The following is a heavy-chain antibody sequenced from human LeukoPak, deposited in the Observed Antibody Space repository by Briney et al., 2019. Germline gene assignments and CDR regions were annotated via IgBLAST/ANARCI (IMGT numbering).Heavy chain of an antibody. V-gene: IGHV1-18*01. CDR2: ISAYNGNT. CDR1: GYSFSSYG. D-gene: IGHD3-22*01. Sequence: GASVKVSYKASGYSFSSYGISWVRQAPGQGLEWMGWISAYNGNTNYAQKLQGRVTMTTDTSTSTAYMELRSLRSDDTAVYYCARDSGLGITMIVASIWGQGTMVTVSS. J-gene: IGHJ3*02. CDR3: ARDSGLGITMIVASI.